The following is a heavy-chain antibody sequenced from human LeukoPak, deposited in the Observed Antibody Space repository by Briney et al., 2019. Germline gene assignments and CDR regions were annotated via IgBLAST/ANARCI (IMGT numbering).Heavy chain of an antibody. Sequence: PSETLSLTCTVSGGSISSYYWSWIRQPPGKGLEWIGYIYYSGSTNYNPSLKSRVTISVDTSKNQFSLKLSSVTAADTAVYYCARRRSIAVAGTNWFDPWGQGTLVTVSS. CDR1: GGSISSYY. V-gene: IGHV4-59*08. D-gene: IGHD6-19*01. CDR3: ARRRSIAVAGTNWFDP. J-gene: IGHJ5*02. CDR2: IYYSGST.